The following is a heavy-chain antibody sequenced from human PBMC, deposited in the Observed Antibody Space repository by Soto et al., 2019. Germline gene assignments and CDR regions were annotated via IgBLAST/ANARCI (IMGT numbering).Heavy chain of an antibody. D-gene: IGHD2-15*01. CDR2: INHSGST. Sequence: KPSETLSLTCAVYGGSFSGYYWSWIRQPPGKGLEWIGEINHSGSTNYNPSLKSRVTISVDTSKNQFSLKLSSVTAADTAVYYCARGVGSGGSYHGRQRLLYYFDYWGQGTLVTVSS. J-gene: IGHJ4*02. V-gene: IGHV4-34*01. CDR1: GGSFSGYY. CDR3: ARGVGSGGSYHGRQRLLYYFDY.